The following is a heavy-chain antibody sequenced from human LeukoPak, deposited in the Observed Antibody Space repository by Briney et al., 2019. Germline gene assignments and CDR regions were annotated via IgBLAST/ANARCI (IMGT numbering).Heavy chain of an antibody. J-gene: IGHJ3*02. D-gene: IGHD5-18*01. V-gene: IGHV4-39*01. CDR3: AREDTATATGALDI. Sequence: PSETLSLTCTVSGGSISSISYYWGWIRQPPGKGLEWIGSLYYGGSTYYNPSLKSRATISVDMSKNQFSLMLSSVTAVDTAVYYCAREDTATATGALDIWGQGTMVTVSS. CDR1: GGSISSISYY. CDR2: LYYGGST.